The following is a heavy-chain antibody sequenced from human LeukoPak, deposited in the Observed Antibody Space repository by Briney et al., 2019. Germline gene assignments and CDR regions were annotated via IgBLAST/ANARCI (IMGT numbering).Heavy chain of an antibody. J-gene: IGHJ6*02. D-gene: IGHD2-2*01. CDR1: GYTFTSYY. V-gene: IGHV1-46*01. CDR2: INPSGGST. Sequence: ASVKVSCKASGYTFTSYYMHWVRQAPGQGLEWMGIINPSGGSTSYAQKFQGRVTMTRDTSTSTVYMELSSLRSEDTAVYYCARTRDQLPLGYYGMDVWGQGTTVTVSS. CDR3: ARTRDQLPLGYYGMDV.